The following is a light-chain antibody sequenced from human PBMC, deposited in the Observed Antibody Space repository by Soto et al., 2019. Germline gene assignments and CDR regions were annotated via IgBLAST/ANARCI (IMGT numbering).Light chain of an antibody. V-gene: IGKV3-15*01. CDR2: GAS. J-gene: IGKJ1*01. CDR3: QQYDNWPPWT. CDR1: QSVSNSY. Sequence: EIVLTQSPGTLSLSPGERATLSCRASQSVSNSYLAWYQQKPGQAPRVLIYGASTRATGIPARFSGSGSGTEFTLTISSLQSEDFAVYYCQQYDNWPPWTFGQGTKVDIK.